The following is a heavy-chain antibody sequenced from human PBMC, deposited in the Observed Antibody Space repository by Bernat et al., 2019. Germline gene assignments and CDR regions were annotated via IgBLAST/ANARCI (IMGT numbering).Heavy chain of an antibody. CDR2: ISSSSSYI. Sequence: EVQLVESGGGLVKPGGSLRLSCAASGFTFSSYSMNWVRQAPGKGLEWVSSISSSSSYIYYADSVKGRFTISRDNAKNSLYLQMNSLRAEDTAVYYCALSLCDFWSGYYDYWGQGTLVTVSS. CDR1: GFTFSSYS. D-gene: IGHD3-3*01. CDR3: ALSLCDFWSGYYDY. J-gene: IGHJ4*02. V-gene: IGHV3-21*01.